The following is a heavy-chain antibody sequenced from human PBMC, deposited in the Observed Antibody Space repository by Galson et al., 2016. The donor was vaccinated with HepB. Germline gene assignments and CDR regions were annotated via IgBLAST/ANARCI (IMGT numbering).Heavy chain of an antibody. CDR3: ATTTLGHFYAMDV. Sequence: SVKVSCKASGNTFSTSAMHWVRQDPGQRLEWMGWINAGNGKTKYSQKFQGRVTIARDTSANTAFLELNGLKSEDTAVYYCATTTLGHFYAMDVWGQGTTVTVS. CDR1: GNTFSTSA. J-gene: IGHJ6*02. V-gene: IGHV1-3*01. CDR2: INAGNGKT. D-gene: IGHD1-1*01.